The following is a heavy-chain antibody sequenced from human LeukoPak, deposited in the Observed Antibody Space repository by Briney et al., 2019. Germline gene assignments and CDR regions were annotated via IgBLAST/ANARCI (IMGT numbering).Heavy chain of an antibody. CDR1: GYTFTSYA. D-gene: IGHD6-19*01. CDR3: ASDGGESAVAGTHYYYGMDV. CDR2: SNAGNGNT. Sequence: GASVKVSFKASGYTFTSYAMHWVRQAPGQRLEWMGRSNAGNGNTKYSQEFQGRVTINRDTSPSKDYMELSSLRSEDMAVYCCASDGGESAVAGTHYYYGMDVWGQGTTVSVSS. J-gene: IGHJ6*02. V-gene: IGHV1-3*02.